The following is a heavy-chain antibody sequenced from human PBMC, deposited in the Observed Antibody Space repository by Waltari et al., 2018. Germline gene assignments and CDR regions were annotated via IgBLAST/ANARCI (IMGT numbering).Heavy chain of an antibody. CDR3: TTGGWFNWDRYYFDY. CDR2: VKSESDAETT. J-gene: IGHJ4*02. V-gene: IGHV3-15*02. D-gene: IGHD1-1*01. CDR1: GFTFSYAW. Sequence: EVHLEESGGALVKPGGSLRLSCAASGFTFSYAWMIWVRQAPGKGLEWVGHVKSESDAETTNYAAPVKGRFTISRDDSKNKLYLQMSSLKTEDTAVYYCTTGGWFNWDRYYFDYWGRGTLVTVSS.